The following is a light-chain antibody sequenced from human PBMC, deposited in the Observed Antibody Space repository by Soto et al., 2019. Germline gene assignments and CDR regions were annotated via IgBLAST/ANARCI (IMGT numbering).Light chain of an antibody. Sequence: DIHITKSPSSLSASLGDRVTITCEASHDIKKYLNWYQQKSHKVPKLLIHDASTLASGVPSRFTGGGSGTASTLPIHTLQPEDVAPSYCPQFDDMPITFGGGTKVDIK. J-gene: IGKJ4*01. V-gene: IGKV1-33*01. CDR3: PQFDDMPIT. CDR1: HDIKKY. CDR2: DAS.